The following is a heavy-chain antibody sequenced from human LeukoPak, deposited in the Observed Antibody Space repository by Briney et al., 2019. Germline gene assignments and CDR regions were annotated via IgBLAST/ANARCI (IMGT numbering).Heavy chain of an antibody. CDR3: ARGVGVDY. Sequence: GGSLRLSCAASGFTLSSYSMNWVRQAPGKGLEWISYISGSGSTRYYADSVKGRFTIPRDNAKKSLYLQMNSLRDEDTAVYYCARGVGVDYWGQGTLVTVSS. CDR1: GFTLSSYS. D-gene: IGHD2-15*01. V-gene: IGHV3-48*02. CDR2: ISGSGSTR. J-gene: IGHJ4*02.